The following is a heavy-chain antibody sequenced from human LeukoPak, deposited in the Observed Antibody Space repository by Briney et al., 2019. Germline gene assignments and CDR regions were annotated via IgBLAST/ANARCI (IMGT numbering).Heavy chain of an antibody. J-gene: IGHJ4*02. CDR3: ATPLDYYDSSGYHQGGD. D-gene: IGHD3-22*01. V-gene: IGHV3-7*03. CDR1: EFTFSSYW. Sequence: GGSLRLSCAASEFTFSSYWMTWVRQAPGKGLEWVAIIKQDGSKKSYVDSVKGRFTISRDNAKNSLYLQMNSLRAEDTAVYYCATPLDYYDSSGYHQGGDWGQGTLVTVSS. CDR2: IKQDGSKK.